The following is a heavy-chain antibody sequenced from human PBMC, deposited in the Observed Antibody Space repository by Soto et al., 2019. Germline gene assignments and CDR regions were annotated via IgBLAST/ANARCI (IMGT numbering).Heavy chain of an antibody. J-gene: IGHJ6*02. Sequence: QVQLVQSGAEVKKPGSSVKVSCKASGGTLRSHAISWVRQAPGQGLEWMGGIIPFSGTSNYAQKFQARVTIRADESTGTGYMELSSLTSEDTAAYYCTRNFRQARHDSSGSKYYFYGMDVWCQGTTVTVSS. CDR2: IIPFSGTS. CDR1: GGTLRSHA. D-gene: IGHD3-22*01. CDR3: TRNFRQARHDSSGSKYYFYGMDV. V-gene: IGHV1-69*01.